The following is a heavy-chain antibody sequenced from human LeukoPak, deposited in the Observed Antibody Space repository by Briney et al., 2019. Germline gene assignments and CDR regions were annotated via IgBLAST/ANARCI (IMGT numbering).Heavy chain of an antibody. J-gene: IGHJ4*02. CDR2: IYGDGST. CDR1: GFTVSSNY. V-gene: IGHV3-53*01. CDR3: AIGSYCSGGSCYPLFDY. Sequence: GGSLRLSCAASGFTVSSNYMNWVRQAPGKGLEWVSGIYGDGSTYCADSVKGRFTISRDSSKNTLYLQMNSLRAEDTAVYYCAIGSYCSGGSCYPLFDYWGRGTLVTVSS. D-gene: IGHD2-15*01.